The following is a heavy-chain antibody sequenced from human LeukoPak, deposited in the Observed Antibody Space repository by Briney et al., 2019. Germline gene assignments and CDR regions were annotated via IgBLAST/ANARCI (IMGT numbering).Heavy chain of an antibody. CDR2: ISHSGNT. Sequence: SGTLSLTCAVYGGSFSGYYWSWVRQPPGKGLEWIGEISHSGNTNYNPSLKSRVTISLDTSKKQFFLRLSSVTAADTAVYYCAMSFYDISDYSLSGAFDIWGQGTMVTVSS. V-gene: IGHV4-34*01. CDR1: GGSFSGYY. J-gene: IGHJ3*02. CDR3: AMSFYDISDYSLSGAFDI. D-gene: IGHD3-22*01.